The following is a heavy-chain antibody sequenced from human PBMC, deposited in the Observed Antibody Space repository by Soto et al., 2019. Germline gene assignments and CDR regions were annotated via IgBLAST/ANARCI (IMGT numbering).Heavy chain of an antibody. CDR3: ARSTDSSGWRFDY. Sequence: SATLSLTCTVAGASITVYSWSWIRQPPGKGLEWIGYIYYSGSTNYNPSLKSRVAISVDTSKNQFSLKLSSVTAADTAVYYCARSTDSSGWRFDYWGQGTQVTVS. CDR2: IYYSGST. V-gene: IGHV4-59*01. D-gene: IGHD6-19*01. CDR1: GASITVYS. J-gene: IGHJ4*02.